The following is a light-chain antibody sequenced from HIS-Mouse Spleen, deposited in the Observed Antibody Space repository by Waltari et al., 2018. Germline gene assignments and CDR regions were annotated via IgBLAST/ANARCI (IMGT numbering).Light chain of an antibody. Sequence: QSALTQPASVSGSPGQSFTISCPGTSRDVGSYNLVSWYQQHPGKAPKLMIYEGSKRPSGVSNRFSGSKSGNTASLTISGLQAEDEADYYCCSYAGSSTWVFGGGTKLTVL. CDR2: EGS. CDR3: CSYAGSSTWV. J-gene: IGLJ3*02. CDR1: SRDVGSYNL. V-gene: IGLV2-23*01.